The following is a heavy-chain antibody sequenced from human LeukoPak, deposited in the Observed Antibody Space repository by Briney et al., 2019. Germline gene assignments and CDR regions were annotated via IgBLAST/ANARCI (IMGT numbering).Heavy chain of an antibody. D-gene: IGHD6-25*01. CDR2: VYYGRSP. J-gene: IGHJ4*02. V-gene: IGHV4-39*02. Sequence: SETLSLTCTVSGDSISRSTYYWAWIRQPPGKGLEWIGSVYYGRSPYFNPSLESRATISVDTSKNHFSLKMSSVTAADTAVYYCARSSGTETFSYWGQGTLVTVSS. CDR1: GDSISRSTYY. CDR3: ARSSGTETFSY.